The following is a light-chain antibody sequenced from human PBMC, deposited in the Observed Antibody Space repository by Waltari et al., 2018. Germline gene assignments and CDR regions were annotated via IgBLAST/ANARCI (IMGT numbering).Light chain of an antibody. Sequence: TGRASKGISKYVAWFQQKPGKVPKRLIFAADTLESGVPPRFSGSGSGTEFTLTISSLQPEDFATYYCLHHHSYPLTFGPGTKLQMK. CDR3: LHHHSYPLT. CDR1: KGISKY. J-gene: IGKJ2*01. CDR2: AAD. V-gene: IGKV1-17*03.